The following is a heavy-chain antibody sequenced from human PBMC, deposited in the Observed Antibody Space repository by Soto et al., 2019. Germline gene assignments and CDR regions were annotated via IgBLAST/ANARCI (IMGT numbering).Heavy chain of an antibody. CDR2: IIPILGIA. Sequence: SVKVSCKASGGTFSSYTISWVRQAPGQGLEWMGRIIPILGIANYAQKFQGRVTITADKSTSTAYMELSSLRSEDTAVYYCASRDFDWQTNDYWGQGTLVTVSS. CDR3: ASRDFDWQTNDY. J-gene: IGHJ4*02. V-gene: IGHV1-69*02. D-gene: IGHD3-9*01. CDR1: GGTFSSYT.